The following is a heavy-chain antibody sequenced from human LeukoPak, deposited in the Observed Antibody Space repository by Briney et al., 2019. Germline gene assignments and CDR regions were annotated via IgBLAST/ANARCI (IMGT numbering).Heavy chain of an antibody. CDR2: SYYNGDT. Sequence: SETLSLTCTVSGGSIGSYYWGWIRQPPGKGLEWIGSSYYNGDTYYNSSLKSRVTISVDTSKNQFSLKLTSVTAADTAVYYCARLGIAAAGSGGYWGQGTLVTVSS. CDR3: ARLGIAAAGSGGY. J-gene: IGHJ4*02. V-gene: IGHV4-39*01. D-gene: IGHD6-13*01. CDR1: GGSIGSYY.